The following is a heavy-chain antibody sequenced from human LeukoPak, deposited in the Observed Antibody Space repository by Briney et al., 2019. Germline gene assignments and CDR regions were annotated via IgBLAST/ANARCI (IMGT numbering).Heavy chain of an antibody. Sequence: PGGSLRLSCSASGXTFSSYAMHWVRQAPGRGLEYVSAISSNGGTTYYADSVKGRFTISRDNAKNSLYLQMNSLRAEDTAVYYCARDRVGWGQGTLVTVSS. V-gene: IGHV3-64*04. CDR2: ISSNGGTT. D-gene: IGHD2-15*01. CDR3: ARDRVG. CDR1: GXTFSSYA. J-gene: IGHJ4*02.